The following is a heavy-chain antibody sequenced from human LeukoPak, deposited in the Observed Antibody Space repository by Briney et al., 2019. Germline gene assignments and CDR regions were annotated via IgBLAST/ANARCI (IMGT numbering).Heavy chain of an antibody. V-gene: IGHV1-2*02. Sequence: ASVKVSCKASGYIFTGYYTHWVRQAPGQGLEWMGWINPNSGGTNYAQKFQGRVTMTRDTSISTAYMELSRLRSDDTAVYYCARDVGIHCSSTSCPVYYYYGMDVWGQGTTVTVSS. D-gene: IGHD2-2*01. J-gene: IGHJ6*02. CDR2: INPNSGGT. CDR1: GYIFTGYY. CDR3: ARDVGIHCSSTSCPVYYYYGMDV.